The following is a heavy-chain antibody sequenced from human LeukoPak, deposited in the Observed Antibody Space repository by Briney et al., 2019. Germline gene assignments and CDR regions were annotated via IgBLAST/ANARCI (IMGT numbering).Heavy chain of an antibody. CDR1: GYTFTSYD. CDR2: MNPNSGNT. CDR3: ARDRIAVAGFYYYYMDV. J-gene: IGHJ6*03. Sequence: ASVKVSCKASGYTFTSYDINWVRQATGQGLEWMGWMNPNSGNTGYAQKFQGRVTVTRDTSISTAYMELSRLRSDDTAVYYCARDRIAVAGFYYYYMDVWGKGTTVTVSS. V-gene: IGHV1-8*01. D-gene: IGHD6-19*01.